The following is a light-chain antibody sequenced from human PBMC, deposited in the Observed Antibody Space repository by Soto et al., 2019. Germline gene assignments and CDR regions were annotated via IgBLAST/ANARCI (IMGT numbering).Light chain of an antibody. CDR2: GAS. V-gene: IGKV3-20*01. Sequence: EIVLTQSPGTLSLSPGERVTLSCRASQSVSSSYLAWYQQKPAQAPRLLIYGASNRATGIPDRFSGSGSGTDFTLTISRLEAEDFAVYYCQQYGGSPPYTFGQGTQLEIK. CDR1: QSVSSSY. CDR3: QQYGGSPPYT. J-gene: IGKJ2*01.